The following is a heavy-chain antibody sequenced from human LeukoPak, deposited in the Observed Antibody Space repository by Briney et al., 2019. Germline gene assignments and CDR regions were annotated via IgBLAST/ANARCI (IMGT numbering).Heavy chain of an antibody. D-gene: IGHD1-7*01. Sequence: GGSLRLSCAASGFTFSKFWMHWVRQAPGKGLVWVSRINSDGTTTTYADSVKGRFTISRDNAKNTLYLQMNSLRAEDTAVYYCARPLLGGTSDYWGQGTLVTVSS. V-gene: IGHV3-74*01. CDR1: GFTFSKFW. J-gene: IGHJ4*02. CDR3: ARPLLGGTSDY. CDR2: INSDGTTT.